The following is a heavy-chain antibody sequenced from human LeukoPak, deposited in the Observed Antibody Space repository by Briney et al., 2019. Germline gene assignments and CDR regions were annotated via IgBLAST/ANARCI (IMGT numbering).Heavy chain of an antibody. CDR2: IIPIFGTA. V-gene: IGHV1-69*13. J-gene: IGHJ4*02. D-gene: IGHD5-18*01. CDR1: GGTFSSYA. Sequence: ASVKVSCKASGGTFSSYAISWVRQAPGQGLEWMGGIIPIFGTANYAQKFQGRVTITADESTSTAYMELSSLRSEDTAVYYCASRTAMAYTYFDYWGQGTLVTVSS. CDR3: ASRTAMAYTYFDY.